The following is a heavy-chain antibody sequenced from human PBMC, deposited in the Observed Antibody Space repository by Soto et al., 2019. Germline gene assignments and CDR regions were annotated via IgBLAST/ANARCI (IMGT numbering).Heavy chain of an antibody. Sequence: QLQLQESGPGLVKPAETLSLTCTVSGDSISSSDYYWGWIRQPPGKGLEWIGSIFYSGRTYYSPSLKTRVTISVDTSRNQFSLKLTPVTVVDTAVYYCARRGWLAARGFFHHWGQVTLVTVSS. D-gene: IGHD6-19*01. CDR1: GDSISSSDYY. CDR2: IFYSGRT. CDR3: ARRGWLAARGFFHH. V-gene: IGHV4-39*01. J-gene: IGHJ1*01.